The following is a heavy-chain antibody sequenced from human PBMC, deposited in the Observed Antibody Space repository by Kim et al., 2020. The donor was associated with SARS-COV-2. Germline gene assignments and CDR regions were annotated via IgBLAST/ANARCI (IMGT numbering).Heavy chain of an antibody. CDR2: ISGDGGST. J-gene: IGHJ3*02. D-gene: IGHD6-19*01. V-gene: IGHV3-43*02. CDR1: GFTFDDYA. Sequence: GGSLRLSCAASGFTFDDYAMHWVRQAPGKGLEWVSLISGDGGSTYYADSVKGRFTISRDNSKNSLYLQMNSLRTEDTALYYCAKGGLFQWLVWAFDIWGQGTMVTVSS. CDR3: AKGGLFQWLVWAFDI.